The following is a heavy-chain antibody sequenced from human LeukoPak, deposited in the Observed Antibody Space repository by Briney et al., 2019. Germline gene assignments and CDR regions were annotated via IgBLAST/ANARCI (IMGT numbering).Heavy chain of an antibody. V-gene: IGHV1-18*01. CDR2: ISAYNGNT. Sequence: ASVTVSCKASGYTFTSYGISWVRQAPGQGLEWMGWISAYNGNTNYAQKLQGRVTMTTDTSTSTAYMELRSLRSDDTAVYYCARDLGFDIRGNVGTSGWFDPWGQGTLVTVSS. J-gene: IGHJ5*02. D-gene: IGHD3-9*01. CDR3: ARDLGFDIRGNVGTSGWFDP. CDR1: GYTFTSYG.